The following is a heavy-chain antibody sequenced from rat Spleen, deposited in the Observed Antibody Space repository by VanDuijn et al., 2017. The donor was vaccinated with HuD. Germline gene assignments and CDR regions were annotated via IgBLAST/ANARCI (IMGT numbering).Heavy chain of an antibody. Sequence: EVQLVESGGGLVQSGKSLKLSCAASGFTFSDYNMAWVRQAPTKGLEWVASITTGGGNTYYRDSVKGRFTGSRDNAKSTLYLQMDSLRSEDTATYYCARQYNNFGYFDYWGQGVMVTVSS. D-gene: IGHD1-10*01. CDR2: ITTGGGNT. V-gene: IGHV5S23*01. J-gene: IGHJ2*01. CDR3: ARQYNNFGYFDY. CDR1: GFTFSDYN.